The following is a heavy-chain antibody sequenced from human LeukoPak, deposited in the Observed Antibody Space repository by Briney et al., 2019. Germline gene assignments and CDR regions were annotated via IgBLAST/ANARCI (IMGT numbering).Heavy chain of an antibody. CDR3: ARDNSVGDTAWWFDP. Sequence: ASVKVSCKASGGTFSSYAISWVRQAPGQGLEWMGGIIAIFGTANYAQKFQGRVTITADESTSTAYMELSSLRSEDTAVYYCARDNSVGDTAWWFDPWGQGTLVTVSS. CDR1: GGTFSSYA. CDR2: IIAIFGTA. V-gene: IGHV1-69*13. D-gene: IGHD1-26*01. J-gene: IGHJ5*02.